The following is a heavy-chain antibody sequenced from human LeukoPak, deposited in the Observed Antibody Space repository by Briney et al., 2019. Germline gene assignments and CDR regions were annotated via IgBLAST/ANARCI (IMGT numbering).Heavy chain of an antibody. V-gene: IGHV5-51*01. J-gene: IGHJ4*02. CDR1: GYSFTSYW. D-gene: IGHD2-15*01. CDR2: IYPGDSDT. CDR3: ARQACSGGSCYPAFGY. Sequence: KNGESLKISCKGSGYSFTSYWIGWVRQMPGKGLEWMGIIYPGDSDTRYSPSFQGQVTISADKSISTAYLQWSSLKASDTAMYYCARQACSGGSCYPAFGYWGQGTLVTVSS.